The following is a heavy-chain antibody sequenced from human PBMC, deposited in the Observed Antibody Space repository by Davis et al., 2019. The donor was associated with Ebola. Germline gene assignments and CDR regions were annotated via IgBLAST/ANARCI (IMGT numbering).Heavy chain of an antibody. CDR1: GGSISTHY. J-gene: IGHJ4*02. D-gene: IGHD4-17*01. CDR3: ARADGDYVHFDY. Sequence: SETLSLTCTVSGGSISTHYWSWIRQPPGKGLEWIGYIYYSGSTTCNPSLRSRVTISVDTSKTQFSLKVSSVTAADTAVYYCARADGDYVHFDYWGQGTLVTVSS. V-gene: IGHV4-59*11. CDR2: IYYSGST.